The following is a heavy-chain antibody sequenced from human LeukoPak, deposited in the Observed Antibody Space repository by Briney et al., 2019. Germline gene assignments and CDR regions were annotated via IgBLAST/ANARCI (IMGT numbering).Heavy chain of an antibody. CDR3: ARGEFGDI. J-gene: IGHJ3*02. Sequence: GGSLRLSCAASGFTFSSYGMHWVRQAPGKGLEWVAIIWYDGSEKYYADSVKGRFTISRDNSKNTVYLQMNSLRAEDTAVYYCARGEFGDIWGQGTMVTVSS. V-gene: IGHV3-33*01. CDR2: IWYDGSEK. CDR1: GFTFSSYG. D-gene: IGHD3-16*01.